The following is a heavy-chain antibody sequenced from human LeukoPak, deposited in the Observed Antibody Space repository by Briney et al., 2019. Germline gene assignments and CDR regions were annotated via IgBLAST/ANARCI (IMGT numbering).Heavy chain of an antibody. CDR2: ISGRGGST. V-gene: IGHV3-23*01. CDR3: VRDPSGSGFAFDS. D-gene: IGHD1-1*01. Sequence: GGSLRLSCAASGFSFSSYAMSWVRQAPGKGLEWVSSISGRGGSTYYADSVKGRFTISRDNSKNTLYLQMNSLRAEDTAIYYCVRDPSGSGFAFDSWGQGALVTVSS. CDR1: GFSFSSYA. J-gene: IGHJ4*02.